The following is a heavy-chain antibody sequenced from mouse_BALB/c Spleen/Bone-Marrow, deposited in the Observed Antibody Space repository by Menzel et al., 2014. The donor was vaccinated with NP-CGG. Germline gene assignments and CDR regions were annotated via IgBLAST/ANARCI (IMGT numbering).Heavy chain of an antibody. CDR1: GFAFRSCD. CDR2: ITSGGGNT. J-gene: IGHJ3*01. D-gene: IGHD4-1*01. Sequence: EVQRVESGGGLVKPGGSLKLSCTASGFAFRSCDMSWVRQTPEKRLEWVATITSGGGNTYYPDSVKGRFTISRDNARNTLYLQMSSLRSEDTALYYCARVWDWFAYWGQGTLVTVSA. CDR3: ARVWDWFAY. V-gene: IGHV5-9*02.